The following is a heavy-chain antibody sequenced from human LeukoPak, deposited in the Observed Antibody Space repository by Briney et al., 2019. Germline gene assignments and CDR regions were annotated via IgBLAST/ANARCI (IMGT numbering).Heavy chain of an antibody. CDR1: GGSMNNYF. CDR3: ARDGWESGDY. D-gene: IGHD1-26*01. CDR2: IYSTGNT. Sequence: PSETLSLTCTVSGGSMNNYFWSWIRQPAGKGLEWVGRIYSTGNTKYNPSLNSRVTISVDTSKNQFSLRLSSVTAADTAVYYCARDGWESGDYWGQGTLVTVSS. V-gene: IGHV4-4*07. J-gene: IGHJ4*02.